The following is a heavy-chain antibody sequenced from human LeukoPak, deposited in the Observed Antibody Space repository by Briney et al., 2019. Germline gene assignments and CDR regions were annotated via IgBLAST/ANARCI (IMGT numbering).Heavy chain of an antibody. CDR2: ISGSGNST. CDR3: ARGPYCSSTSCYTVGAFDI. J-gene: IGHJ3*02. V-gene: IGHV3-23*01. CDR1: GFTFSSYA. Sequence: PGGSLRLSCAASGFTFSSYAMSWVRQAPGKGLEWVSGISGSGNSTYYAESVKGRFTISRDNSKNPLYLQMNSLRAEDTAVYYCARGPYCSSTSCYTVGAFDIWGQGTMVTVSS. D-gene: IGHD2-2*02.